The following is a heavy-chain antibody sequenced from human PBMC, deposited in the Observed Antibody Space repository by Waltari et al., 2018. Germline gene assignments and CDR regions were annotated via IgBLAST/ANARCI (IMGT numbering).Heavy chain of an antibody. CDR3: ARQYFYGSRGDEYYFDS. CDR1: GYGFSTYY. D-gene: IGHD3-10*01. CDR2: VNPNRCGT. Sequence: QVQLVQSGPEVQKPGASVKVSCKTSGYGFSTYYIHWVRQAPGQGLEWMGWVNPNRCGTNYARKFQGRVTMTRDTSITTVYMELSRLRSDDTAILYCARQYFYGSRGDEYYFDSWGQGTLLTVSS. J-gene: IGHJ4*01. V-gene: IGHV1-2*02.